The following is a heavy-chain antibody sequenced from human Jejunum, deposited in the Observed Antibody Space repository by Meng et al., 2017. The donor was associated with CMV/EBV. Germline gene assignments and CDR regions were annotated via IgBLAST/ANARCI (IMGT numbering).Heavy chain of an antibody. CDR1: FPFSNYA. V-gene: IGHV3-23*01. J-gene: IGHJ4*02. D-gene: IGHD1-26*01. CDR3: AKGPLPNYSPVGSCIFDS. Sequence: FPFSNYARSGVRQAPGKGLEWVSSTTNSGSSTYYADSVKGRFTISRDNSKNTLYLQMDSLRAEDTALYYCAKGPLPNYSPVGSCIFDSWGQGTLVTVSS. CDR2: TTNSGSST.